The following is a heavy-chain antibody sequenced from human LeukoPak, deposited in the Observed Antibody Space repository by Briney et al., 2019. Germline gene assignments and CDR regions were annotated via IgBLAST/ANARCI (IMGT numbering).Heavy chain of an antibody. D-gene: IGHD2-21*01. CDR3: ARLVEVNYYYMDV. J-gene: IGHJ6*03. CDR2: ISSSSSYI. CDR1: GFTFSSYS. V-gene: IGHV3-21*01. Sequence: GGSLRLSCAASGFTFSSYSMNWVRQAPGKGLEWVSSISSSSSYIYYADSVKGRFTISRDNAKNSLYLQMNSLRAEDTAVYYCARLVEVNYYYMDVWGKGTTVTVSS.